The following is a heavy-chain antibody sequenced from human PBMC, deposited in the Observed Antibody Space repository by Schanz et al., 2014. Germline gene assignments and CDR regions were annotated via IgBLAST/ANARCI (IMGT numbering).Heavy chain of an antibody. CDR3: ARDPYSASYFPSPPLYGLDV. V-gene: IGHV1-46*01. Sequence: QVQLVQSGAEVKKPGASVKVSCKASGYTFTDYYMQWVRQAPGQGLEWLGTIFLNDGGTHSAEKFQGRIIMTRDTSTSTVYLDLSSLRSEDTAVYYCARDPYSASYFPSPPLYGLDVWGQGTTVTVSS. J-gene: IGHJ6*02. D-gene: IGHD1-26*01. CDR1: GYTFTDYY. CDR2: IFLNDGGT.